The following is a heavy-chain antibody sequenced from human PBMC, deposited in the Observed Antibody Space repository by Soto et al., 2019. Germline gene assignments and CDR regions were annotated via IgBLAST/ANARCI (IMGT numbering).Heavy chain of an antibody. CDR3: ARAEDSSPRYYYGMDV. Sequence: GGSLRLSCAASGFTFSSYAMHWVRQAPGKGLVCVAVISYDGSNKYYADSVKGRFTISRDNSKNTLYLQMNSLRAEDTAVYYCARAEDSSPRYYYGMDVWGQGTTVTVSS. D-gene: IGHD6-13*01. J-gene: IGHJ6*02. V-gene: IGHV3-30-3*01. CDR1: GFTFSSYA. CDR2: ISYDGSNK.